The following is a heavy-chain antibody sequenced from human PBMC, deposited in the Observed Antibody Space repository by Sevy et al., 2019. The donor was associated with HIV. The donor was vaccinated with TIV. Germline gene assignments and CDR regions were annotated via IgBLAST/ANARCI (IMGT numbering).Heavy chain of an antibody. J-gene: IGHJ4*02. CDR3: ARTQDGAGSAQGDSTSYPYAGDHYFDR. CDR1: GDSVSTSNKF. D-gene: IGHD2-21*01. Sequence: SETLSLTCTVSGDSVSTSNKFWGWIRQPPGKGLEWIGSIHLTLSTFYNPSLKSRFIISEDTSKNQFSLRLSSLSAADTAVYYWARTQDGAGSAQGDSTSYPYAGDHYFDRWGRGTLVTVSS. CDR2: IHLTLST. V-gene: IGHV4-39*01.